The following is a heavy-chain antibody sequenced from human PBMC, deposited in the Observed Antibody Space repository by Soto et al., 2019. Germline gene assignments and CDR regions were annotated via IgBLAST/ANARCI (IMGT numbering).Heavy chain of an antibody. J-gene: IGHJ4*02. CDR3: ARVLGYSSGWYGNYFDY. D-gene: IGHD6-19*01. CDR1: GGSISSYY. V-gene: IGHV4-59*01. Sequence: QVQLQESGPGLVKPSETLSLTCTVSGGSISSYYWSWIRQPPGKGLEWIGYIYYSGSTNYNPSLKSRVTISVDTSKNQFSLKLSSVTAADTAVYYCARVLGYSSGWYGNYFDYWGQGTLVTVSS. CDR2: IYYSGST.